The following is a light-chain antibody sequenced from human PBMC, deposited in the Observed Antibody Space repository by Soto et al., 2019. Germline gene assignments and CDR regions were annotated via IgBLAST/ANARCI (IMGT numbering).Light chain of an antibody. J-gene: IGKJ1*01. CDR1: QGISSY. CDR3: QQLNSYPWT. CDR2: AAS. V-gene: IGKV1-9*01. Sequence: DLQLTQSPSFLSASVGDRVTITCRASQGISSYLAWYQQKPGKAPKLLIYAASTLQSGVPSRFSGSGSGTEFTLTISSLQPEDFATYYCQQLNSYPWTFSQGTKVEIK.